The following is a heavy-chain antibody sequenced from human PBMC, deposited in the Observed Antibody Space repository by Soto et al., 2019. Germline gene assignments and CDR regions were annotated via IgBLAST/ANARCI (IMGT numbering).Heavy chain of an antibody. CDR1: GFTFSDYY. V-gene: IGHV3-11*06. Sequence: GPMRLSCAASGFTFSDYYMNWIRQAPGKGLEWVSYTSSSGYTNYADSVKGRFTISRDNAKNSLYLQMNSLRVEDTAVYYCARIDPGMDQWLAIDYWGQGTLVTVS. D-gene: IGHD6-19*01. CDR3: ARIDPGMDQWLAIDY. CDR2: TSSSGYT. J-gene: IGHJ4*02.